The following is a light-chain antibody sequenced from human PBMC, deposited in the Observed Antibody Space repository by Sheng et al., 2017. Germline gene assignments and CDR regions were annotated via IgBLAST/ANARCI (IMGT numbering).Light chain of an antibody. CDR2: DAS. CDR1: QGVSNA. V-gene: IGKV1-13*02. CDR3: LQSVSYPLT. Sequence: AIHLTQSPSSLSASVGDRVTISCRASQGVSNALAWFQQKPGKAPNLLIYDASILERGVPSRFSGSGSGTDFTLTIGSLQPEDFATYYCLQSVSYPLTFGGGTKVEMK. J-gene: IGKJ4*01.